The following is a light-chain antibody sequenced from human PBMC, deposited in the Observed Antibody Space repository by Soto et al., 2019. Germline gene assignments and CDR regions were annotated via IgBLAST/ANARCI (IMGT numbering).Light chain of an antibody. J-gene: IGLJ1*01. CDR1: SSDIGSYDH. V-gene: IGLV2-14*01. CDR3: ISYTNRQSYV. Sequence: QLVLTQPASVSGSPGQSITISCSGTSSDIGSYDHVAWYQQFPGKSPKLMIYAVSDRPSGVSDRFSGSKSGITASLTISGLQTEDEADYYCISYTNRQSYVFGTGTKLTVL. CDR2: AVS.